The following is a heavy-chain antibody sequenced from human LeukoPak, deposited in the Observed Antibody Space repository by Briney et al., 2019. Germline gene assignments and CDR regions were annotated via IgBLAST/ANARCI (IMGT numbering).Heavy chain of an antibody. V-gene: IGHV3-21*01. D-gene: IGHD6-13*01. Sequence: GGTLRLSCAASGFTFNTYAMNWVRQAPGKWLEWVSSISTSSSYIYYADSVKGRFTISRDNAKNSLYMQMNSLRAEDTAVYYCARGPSTWVVSSSWFAFDYWGQGTLVTVSS. CDR3: ARGPSTWVVSSSWFAFDY. CDR2: ISTSSSYI. J-gene: IGHJ4*02. CDR1: GFTFNTYA.